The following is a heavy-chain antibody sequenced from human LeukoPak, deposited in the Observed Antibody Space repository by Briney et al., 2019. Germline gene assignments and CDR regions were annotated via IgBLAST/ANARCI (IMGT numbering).Heavy chain of an antibody. D-gene: IGHD3-10*01. Sequence: SGPTLVKPTQTLTLTYTFSGFSLSTNGVGVGWIRQPPGKALEWLALIYWDDDKRYSPSLKSRLTITKDTSKNQVVLTMTNMDPVDTATYYCAHRRITMVRGVIGFDYWGQGTLVTVSS. CDR1: GFSLSTNGVG. CDR2: IYWDDDK. J-gene: IGHJ4*02. V-gene: IGHV2-5*02. CDR3: AHRRITMVRGVIGFDY.